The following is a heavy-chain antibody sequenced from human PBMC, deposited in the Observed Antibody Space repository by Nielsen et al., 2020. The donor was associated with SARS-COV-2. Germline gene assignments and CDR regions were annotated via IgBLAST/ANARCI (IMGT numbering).Heavy chain of an antibody. V-gene: IGHV4-59*01. J-gene: IGHJ4*02. CDR1: GGSISSYY. CDR3: AMTTGVAEFFDY. Sequence: SETLSLTCTVSGGSISSYYWSWIRQPPGKGLEWIGYIYYSGSTNYNPSPKSRVTISVDTSKNQFSLKLSSVTAADTAVYYCAMTTGVAEFFDYWGQGTLVTVSS. CDR2: IYYSGST. D-gene: IGHD1-1*01.